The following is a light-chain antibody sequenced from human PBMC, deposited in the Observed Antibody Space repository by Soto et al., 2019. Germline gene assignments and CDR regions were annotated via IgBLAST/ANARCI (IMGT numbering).Light chain of an antibody. J-gene: IGKJ4*01. CDR1: QGISSR. Sequence: DIQMTQSPSSVSASVGDRVTITCRASQGISSRLAWYQQKPGKAPNLLIYAASSLQSGVPSRFSGSGSETDFTLTIGSLQPEDFATEYCQQSNSFPLTFAGGTKVDIK. CDR3: QQSNSFPLT. V-gene: IGKV1-12*01. CDR2: AAS.